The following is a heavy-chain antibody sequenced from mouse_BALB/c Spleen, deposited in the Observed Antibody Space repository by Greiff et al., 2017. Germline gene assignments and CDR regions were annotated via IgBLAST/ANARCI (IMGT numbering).Heavy chain of an antibody. CDR2: IYPGDGST. CDR3: ARGDGYLHYYAMDY. Sequence: VQLQQSGAELARPGALVKISCKASGYTFTSYDINWVKQRPGQGLEWIGWIYPGDGSTKYNEKFKGKATLTADKSSSTAYMQISSLTSENSAVYFCARGDGYLHYYAMDYWGQGTSVTVSS. V-gene: IGHV1S56*01. J-gene: IGHJ4*01. CDR1: GYTFTSYD. D-gene: IGHD2-3*01.